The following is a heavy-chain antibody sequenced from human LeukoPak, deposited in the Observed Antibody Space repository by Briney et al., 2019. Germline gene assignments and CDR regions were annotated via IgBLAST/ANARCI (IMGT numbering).Heavy chain of an antibody. J-gene: IGHJ4*02. CDR3: ARDTSSSWKNGGFDY. CDR2: ISAYNGNT. D-gene: IGHD6-13*01. V-gene: IGHV1-18*01. Sequence: ASVKVSCKASGYTFTSYGISWVRQAPGQGLEWMGWISAYNGNTNYAQKLQGRVTMTTDTSTSTAYMELRSLRSDDTAVYYCARDTSSSWKNGGFDYWGQGTLVTVSS. CDR1: GYTFTSYG.